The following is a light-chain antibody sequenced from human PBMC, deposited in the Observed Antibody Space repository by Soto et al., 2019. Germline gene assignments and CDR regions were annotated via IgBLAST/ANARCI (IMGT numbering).Light chain of an antibody. CDR1: QSFRCL. CDR2: DAY. CDR3: QQRHIWPIT. Sequence: EVVLTQSPVTLSLSPGERATLSCRASQSFRCLLAWYQQKPGQAPRLLIYDAYNRATGIPPMFSGSGSGTYFTFTISSLEPEDAVVYYCQQRHIWPITFGQGTRLEIK. V-gene: IGKV3-11*01. J-gene: IGKJ5*01.